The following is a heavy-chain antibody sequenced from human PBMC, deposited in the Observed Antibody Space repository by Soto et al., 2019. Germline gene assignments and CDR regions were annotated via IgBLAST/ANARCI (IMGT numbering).Heavy chain of an antibody. D-gene: IGHD2-15*01. CDR2: IHKSGST. V-gene: IGHV4-59*01. Sequence: PSETLSLTCTVSGASLSSYYWNWIRQPPGKGLEWIGNIHKSGSTNYNPSLKSRVTISIDTSQNQFSLKLNFVTAADTAVYYCARKGYCSGGACYSGATLSFDYWGQGALVTVS. CDR1: GASLSSYY. CDR3: ARKGYCSGGACYSGATLSFDY. J-gene: IGHJ4*02.